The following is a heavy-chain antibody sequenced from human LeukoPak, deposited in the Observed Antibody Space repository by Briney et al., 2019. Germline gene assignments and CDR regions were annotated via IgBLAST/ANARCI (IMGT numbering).Heavy chain of an antibody. CDR3: ARTTTPTVVVVAATFYDAFDI. CDR1: GGTFSSYA. D-gene: IGHD2-15*01. CDR2: IIPIFRTT. V-gene: IGHV1-69*13. Sequence: ASVKVSCKAPGGTFSSYAISWVRQAPGQGLEWMGGIIPIFRTTNYAQNFQGRITITADESTSTAYMELSSLRSEDTAVYYCARTTTPTVVVVAATFYDAFDIWGQGTMVTVSS. J-gene: IGHJ3*02.